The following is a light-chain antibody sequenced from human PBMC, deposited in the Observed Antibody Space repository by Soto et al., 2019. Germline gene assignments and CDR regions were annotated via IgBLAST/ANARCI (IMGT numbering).Light chain of an antibody. Sequence: EIVLTQSPGTLSFSPGERATLSCRASQPINDYYLAWYQQRPGQAPRLLIYGASRRATGIPDRFSGSGSGPDFTLTISRLEPEDFAVYYCQQYGSSPPLSFGGGTKVEIK. CDR2: GAS. CDR3: QQYGSSPPLS. V-gene: IGKV3-20*01. CDR1: QPINDYY. J-gene: IGKJ4*01.